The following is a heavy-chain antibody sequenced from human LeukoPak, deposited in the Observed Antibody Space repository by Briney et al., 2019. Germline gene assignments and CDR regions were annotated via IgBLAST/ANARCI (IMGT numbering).Heavy chain of an antibody. D-gene: IGHD5-24*01. J-gene: IGHJ4*02. CDR3: ARDWGMATIIYYFDY. V-gene: IGHV3-33*01. CDR1: GLTFSSYG. CDR2: IWYDGSNK. Sequence: GGSLRLSCAASGLTFSSYGMHWVRQAPGKGLEWVAVIWYDGSNKYYADSVKGRLTISRDNSKNTLYLQMNSLRAEDTAVYYCARDWGMATIIYYFDYWGQGTLVTVSS.